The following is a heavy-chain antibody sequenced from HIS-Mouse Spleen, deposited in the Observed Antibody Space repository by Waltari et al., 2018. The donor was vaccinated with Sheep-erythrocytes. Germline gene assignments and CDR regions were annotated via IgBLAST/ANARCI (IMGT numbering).Heavy chain of an antibody. D-gene: IGHD1-7*01. CDR1: GFTFSSYW. Sequence: EVQLVESGGGLVQPGGSLSLSCAASGFTFSSYWMRWVGQAPGKGLEWVANIKQDGSEKYYVDSVKGRFTISRDNAKNSLYLQMNSLRAEDTAVYYCARAVAGTPDAFDIWGQGTRVTVSS. CDR3: ARAVAGTPDAFDI. V-gene: IGHV3-7*01. CDR2: IKQDGSEK. J-gene: IGHJ3*02.